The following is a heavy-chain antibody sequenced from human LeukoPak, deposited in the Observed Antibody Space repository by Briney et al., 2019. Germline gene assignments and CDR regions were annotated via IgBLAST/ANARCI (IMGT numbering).Heavy chain of an antibody. V-gene: IGHV4-34*01. CDR3: ARGGHVLLWFGGHNWFDP. Sequence: SETLSLTCAVYGGSFSGYYWSWIRQPPGKGLEWIGEINHSGSTNYNPSLKSRVTISVDTSKNQFSLKLSSVTAADTAVYYCARGGHVLLWFGGHNWFDPWGQGTLVTVSS. J-gene: IGHJ5*02. CDR1: GGSFSGYY. CDR2: INHSGST. D-gene: IGHD3-10*01.